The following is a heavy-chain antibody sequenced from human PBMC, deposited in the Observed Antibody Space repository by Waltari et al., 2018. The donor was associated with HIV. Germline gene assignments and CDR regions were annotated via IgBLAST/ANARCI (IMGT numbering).Heavy chain of an antibody. V-gene: IGHV4-34*01. CDR3: ARGEGIILGDTSTLRIQETSSYYFGLDV. J-gene: IGHJ6*02. D-gene: IGHD3-16*01. CDR1: GGPFHNYS. CDR2: ANQTGHV. Sequence: QVRLDQWGAGLLRPAETLSLTCAVSGGPFHNYSWTWIRQAPGKGLEWLGEANQTGHVTYNPSLKGRLTISVDPSKNQVSIKLKSGRAADTAVYYCARGEGIILGDTSTLRIQETSSYYFGLDVWGHGTPVIIS.